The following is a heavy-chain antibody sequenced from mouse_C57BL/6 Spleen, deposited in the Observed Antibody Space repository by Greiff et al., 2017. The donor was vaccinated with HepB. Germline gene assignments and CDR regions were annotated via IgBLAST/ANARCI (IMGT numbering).Heavy chain of an antibody. J-gene: IGHJ1*03. Sequence: VQLQQSGAELVRPGTSVKVSCKASGYAFTNYLIEWVKQRPGQGLEWIGVINPGSGGTNYNEKFKGKATLTADKSSSTAYMQLSSLTSEDSAVYFCAREGDSYWYFDVWGTGTTVTVSS. D-gene: IGHD2-12*01. V-gene: IGHV1-54*01. CDR2: INPGSGGT. CDR1: GYAFTNYL. CDR3: AREGDSYWYFDV.